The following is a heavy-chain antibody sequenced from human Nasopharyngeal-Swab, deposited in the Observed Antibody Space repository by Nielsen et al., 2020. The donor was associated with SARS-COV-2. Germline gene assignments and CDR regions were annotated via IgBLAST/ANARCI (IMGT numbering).Heavy chain of an antibody. J-gene: IGHJ4*02. CDR2: IYYSGST. Sequence: WIRQPPGKGLEWIGSIYYSGSTYYNPSLKSRVTISVDTSKNQFSLKLSSVTAADTAVYYCASLGGSIFVGGFNYFDYWGQGTLVTVS. CDR3: ASLGGSIFVGGFNYFDY. V-gene: IGHV4-39*07. D-gene: IGHD3-3*01.